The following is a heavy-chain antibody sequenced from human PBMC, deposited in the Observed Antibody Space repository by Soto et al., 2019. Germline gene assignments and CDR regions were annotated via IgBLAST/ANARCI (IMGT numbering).Heavy chain of an antibody. D-gene: IGHD3-9*01. CDR2: IRSKAYGGTT. Sequence: SLRLSCTASGFTFGDYAMSWFRQAPGKGLEWVGFIRSKAYGGTTEYAASVKGRFTISRDDSKSTAYLQMNSLKTEDTAVYYCTRYRDYDILTGPASYWGQGTLVTVSS. V-gene: IGHV3-49*03. CDR3: TRYRDYDILTGPASY. CDR1: GFTFGDYA. J-gene: IGHJ4*02.